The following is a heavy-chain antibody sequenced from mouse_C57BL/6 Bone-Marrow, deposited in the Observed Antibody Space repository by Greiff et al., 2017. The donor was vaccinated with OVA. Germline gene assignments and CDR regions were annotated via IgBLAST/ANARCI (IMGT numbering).Heavy chain of an antibody. CDR3: ARSNSGAMDY. CDR1: GYTFTSYG. D-gene: IGHD3-1*01. Sequence: QVQLKESGAELARPGASVKLSCKASGYTFTSYGISWVKQRTGQGLEWIGEIYPRSGNTYYNEKFKGKATLTADKSSSTAYMELRSLTSEDSAVYFCARSNSGAMDYWGQGTSVTVSS. J-gene: IGHJ4*01. CDR2: IYPRSGNT. V-gene: IGHV1-81*01.